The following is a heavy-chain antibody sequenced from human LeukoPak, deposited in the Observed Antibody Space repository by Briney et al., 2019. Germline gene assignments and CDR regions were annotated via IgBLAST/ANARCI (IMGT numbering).Heavy chain of an antibody. CDR1: GFTFSSYW. CDR3: ARGVALHYYYYGMDV. CDR2: INHNGNVN. Sequence: GGSLRLSCAASGFTFSSYWMNWARQAPGKGLEWEASINHNGNVNYYVDSVKGRFTISRDNAKNSLYLQMSNLRAEDTAVYFCARGVALHYYYYGMDVWGQGTTVTVSS. J-gene: IGHJ6*01. V-gene: IGHV3-7*03. D-gene: IGHD5-12*01.